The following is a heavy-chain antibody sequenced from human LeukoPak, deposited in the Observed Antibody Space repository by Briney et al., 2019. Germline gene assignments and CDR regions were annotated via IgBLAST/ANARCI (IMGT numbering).Heavy chain of an antibody. CDR1: GGTFSSYA. J-gene: IGHJ4*02. CDR3: AREAYSSPFFDY. Sequence: ASVKVSCKASGGTFSSYAISWVRQAPGQGLEWMGRIIPIFGTANYALKFQGRVTITTDESTSTAYMELSSLRSEDTAVYYCAREAYSSPFFDYWGQGTLVTVSS. CDR2: IIPIFGTA. D-gene: IGHD6-13*01. V-gene: IGHV1-69*05.